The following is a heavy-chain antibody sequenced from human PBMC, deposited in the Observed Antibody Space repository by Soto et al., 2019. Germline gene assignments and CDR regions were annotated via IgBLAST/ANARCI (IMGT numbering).Heavy chain of an antibody. V-gene: IGHV1-18*01. CDR3: ARVPAYCTTASCHDY. CDR2: ISAYKGNT. D-gene: IGHD2-2*01. CDR1: DYTFTSYG. J-gene: IGHJ4*02. Sequence: QVQLVQSGTEVKKPGASVKVSCKTSDYTFTSYGVSWVRQAPGQGLEWMGWISAYKGNTDYAHRPQGRVTMTTDTSTRKADMELRSLRSDDTAMYYCARVPAYCTTASCHDYWGQGTLVTVSS.